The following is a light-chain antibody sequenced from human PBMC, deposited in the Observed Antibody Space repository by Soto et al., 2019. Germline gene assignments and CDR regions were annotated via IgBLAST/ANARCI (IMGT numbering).Light chain of an antibody. J-gene: IGKJ1*01. CDR1: QSVSSN. CDR3: QQYNNWSRT. V-gene: IGKV3-15*01. CDR2: GAS. Sequence: EIVMTQSPATLSVSPGERVILSCRASQSVSSNLAWYQQKPGQAPRLLIYGASTRATGIPARFSGSGSGTEFTLTISSLQSEDFAVYYCQQYNNWSRTFGQGTKVEIK.